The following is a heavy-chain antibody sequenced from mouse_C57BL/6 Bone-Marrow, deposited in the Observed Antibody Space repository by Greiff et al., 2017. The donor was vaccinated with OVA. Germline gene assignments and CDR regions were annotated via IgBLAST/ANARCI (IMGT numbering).Heavy chain of an antibody. CDR2: FYSGSGSI. V-gene: IGHV1-62-2*01. CDR3: ARHEGAFYGNYGAWFAY. J-gene: IGHJ3*01. Sequence: QVHVKQSGAELVKPGASVKLSCKASGYTFTAYTIHWVKQRSGQGLEWIGWFYSGSGSIKYNEKFKDKATLTADKSSSTVYMELSRLTSEDSAVYFCARHEGAFYGNYGAWFAYWGQGTLVTVSA. CDR1: GYTFTAYT. D-gene: IGHD2-1*01.